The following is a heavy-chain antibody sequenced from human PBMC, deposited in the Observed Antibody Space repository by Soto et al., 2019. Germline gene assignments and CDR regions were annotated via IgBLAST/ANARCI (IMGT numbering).Heavy chain of an antibody. CDR1: GGSISSSSYY. V-gene: IGHV4-39*01. D-gene: IGHD6-13*01. Sequence: SETLSLTCTVSGGSISSSSYYWGWIRQPPGKGLEWIGSIYYSGSTYYNPSLKSRVTISVDTSKNQFSLRLSSVTAADTAVYYCARPVSRAAAGTFNWFDPWGQGTLVTVSS. J-gene: IGHJ5*02. CDR3: ARPVSRAAAGTFNWFDP. CDR2: IYYSGST.